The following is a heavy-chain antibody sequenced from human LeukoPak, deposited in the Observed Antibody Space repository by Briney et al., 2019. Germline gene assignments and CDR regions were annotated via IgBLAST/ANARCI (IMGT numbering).Heavy chain of an antibody. CDR2: ISSSSSYI. Sequence: GGSLRLSCAAFGFTFSSYSMNWVRQAPGKGLEWVSSISSSSSYIYYADSVKGRFTISRDNAKNSLYLQMNSLRAEDTAVYYCARVFRLAGFDYWGQGTLVTVSS. CDR1: GFTFSSYS. D-gene: IGHD3/OR15-3a*01. CDR3: ARVFRLAGFDY. V-gene: IGHV3-21*01. J-gene: IGHJ4*02.